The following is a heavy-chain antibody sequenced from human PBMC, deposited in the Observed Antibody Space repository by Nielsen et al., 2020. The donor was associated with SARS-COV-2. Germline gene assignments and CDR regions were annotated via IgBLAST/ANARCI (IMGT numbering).Heavy chain of an antibody. V-gene: IGHV3-7*03. CDR3: ARVSVDFWSGPYGMDV. D-gene: IGHD3-3*01. J-gene: IGHJ6*02. CDR1: GFTFSSYW. CDR2: IKQDGSEK. Sequence: GESLKISCAASGFTFSSYWMSWVRQAPGKGLEWVANIKQDGSEKYYVDSVKGRFTISRDNAMNSLYLQMNSLRAEDTAVYYCARVSVDFWSGPYGMDVWGQGTTVTVSS.